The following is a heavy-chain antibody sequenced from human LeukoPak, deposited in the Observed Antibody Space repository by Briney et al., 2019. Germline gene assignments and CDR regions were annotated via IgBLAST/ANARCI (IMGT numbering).Heavy chain of an antibody. V-gene: IGHV3-30-3*01. Sequence: PGGSLRLSCAASGFTFSSYAMHWVRQAPGKGLGWVAVISYDGSNKYYADSVKGRFTISRDNSKNTLYLQMNSLRAEDTAVYYCAKPPQYCSGGSCYNDYWGQGTLVTVSS. CDR3: AKPPQYCSGGSCYNDY. J-gene: IGHJ4*02. CDR2: ISYDGSNK. D-gene: IGHD2-15*01. CDR1: GFTFSSYA.